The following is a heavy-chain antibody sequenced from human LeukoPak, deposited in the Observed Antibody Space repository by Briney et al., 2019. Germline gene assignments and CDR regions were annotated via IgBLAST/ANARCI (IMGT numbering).Heavy chain of an antibody. J-gene: IGHJ6*02. CDR3: ARAPYGSGYGMDV. D-gene: IGHD3-10*01. Sequence: GGSLRLSCAASGFTFSNYNMYWVRQAPGKGLEWVSSISSTSEHIYYADSVKGRFTISRDNAKNSLYLQTNSLRAEDTAVYYCARAPYGSGYGMDVWGQGTTVTVSS. V-gene: IGHV3-21*01. CDR2: ISSTSEHI. CDR1: GFTFSNYN.